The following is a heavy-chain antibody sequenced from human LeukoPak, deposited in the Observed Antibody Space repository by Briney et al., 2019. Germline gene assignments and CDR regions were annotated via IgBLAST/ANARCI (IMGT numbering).Heavy chain of an antibody. CDR2: ISSSSNYT. J-gene: IGHJ4*02. Sequence: AGGSLRLSCAASGFTFSDHYMSWIRQAPGKGLDWVSYISSSSNYTGYADSVKGRFTISRDNTKNSLYLQMNSLRAEDTAVYYCASRRGYTYGYAYWGQGTLVTVSS. CDR3: ASRRGYTYGYAY. D-gene: IGHD5-18*01. V-gene: IGHV3-11*03. CDR1: GFTFSDHY.